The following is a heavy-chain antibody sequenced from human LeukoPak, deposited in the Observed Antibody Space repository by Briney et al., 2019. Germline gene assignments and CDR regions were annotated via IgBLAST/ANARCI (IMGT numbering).Heavy chain of an antibody. CDR2: IYYSGST. CDR1: GGSISSGGYS. CDR3: ARVGDAFDI. D-gene: IGHD3-10*01. Sequence: PSETLSLTCAVSGGSISSGGYSWRWIRQPPGTGLEWIGYIYYSGSTNYNPSLKSRVTISVDTSKNQFSLKLSSVTAADTAVYYCARVGDAFDIWGQGTMVTVSS. J-gene: IGHJ3*02. V-gene: IGHV4-61*08.